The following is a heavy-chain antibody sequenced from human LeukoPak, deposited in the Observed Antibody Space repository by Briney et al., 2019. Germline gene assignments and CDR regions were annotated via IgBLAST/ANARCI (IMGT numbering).Heavy chain of an antibody. J-gene: IGHJ4*02. CDR2: ISGSSTHT. CDR3: ARGRYNYGL. D-gene: IGHD5-18*01. V-gene: IGHV3-11*06. CDR1: GFIVSNNH. Sequence: GGSLRLSCAASGFIVSNNHMSWVRQAPGKGLEWLSYISGSSTHTNYADSVKGRFTISRDNAKNSLYLQMNSLSADDTAVYYCARGRYNYGLWGQGTLVTVSS.